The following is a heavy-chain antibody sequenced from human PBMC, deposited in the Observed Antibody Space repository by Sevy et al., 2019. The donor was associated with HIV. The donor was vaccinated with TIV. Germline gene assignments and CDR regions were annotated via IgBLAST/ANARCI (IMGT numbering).Heavy chain of an antibody. CDR1: GYTFSSYW. V-gene: IGHV3-74*01. Sequence: GGSLRLSCEGSGYTFSSYWMHWVRQAPGKGLEWVSRVNSDGDTAYADSVKGRFTMSRDNAQNTMSLQMNGLRADDTGLYYCVAASGWEDYWGQGTLVTVSS. CDR2: VNSDGDT. J-gene: IGHJ4*02. D-gene: IGHD6-25*01. CDR3: VAASGWEDY.